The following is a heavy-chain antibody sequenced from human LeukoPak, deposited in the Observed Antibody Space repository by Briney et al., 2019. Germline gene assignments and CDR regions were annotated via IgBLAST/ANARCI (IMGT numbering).Heavy chain of an antibody. CDR3: ARKTGDCSGGSCYNWFDP. J-gene: IGHJ5*02. CDR1: GFTVSSNY. V-gene: IGHV3-53*01. D-gene: IGHD2-15*01. CDR2: IYSGGST. Sequence: GGSLRLSCAASGFTVSSNYMSWVRQAPGKGLEWVSVIYSGGSTYYADSVKGRFTISRDNSKNTLYLQMNSLRAEDTAVYYCARKTGDCSGGSCYNWFDPWGQGTLVTVSS.